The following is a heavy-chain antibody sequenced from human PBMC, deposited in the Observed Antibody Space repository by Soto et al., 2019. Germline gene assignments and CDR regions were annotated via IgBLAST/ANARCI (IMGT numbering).Heavy chain of an antibody. CDR2: IIPIFGTA. V-gene: IGHV1-69*13. Sequence: SVKVSCKASGGTFSSYAISWVRQAPGQGLEWMGGIIPIFGTANYAQKFQGRVTITADESTSTAYMELSSLRSEDTAVYYCERDIELRYFDWSTRHPNRDSYYYGMDVWGQGTTVTVSS. CDR1: GGTFSSYA. D-gene: IGHD3-9*01. J-gene: IGHJ6*02. CDR3: ERDIELRYFDWSTRHPNRDSYYYGMDV.